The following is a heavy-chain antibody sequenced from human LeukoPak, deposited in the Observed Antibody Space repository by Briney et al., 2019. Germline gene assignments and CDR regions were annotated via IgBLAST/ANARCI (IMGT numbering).Heavy chain of an antibody. D-gene: IGHD2-21*02. Sequence: GASVKVSCKASGYTFTGYYMHWVRQAPGQGLEWMGGIIPIFGTANYAQKFQGRVTITADKSTSTAYMELSSLRSEDTAVYYCARDAGDCGGDCAYYYYMDVWGKGTTVTVSS. J-gene: IGHJ6*03. V-gene: IGHV1-69*06. CDR1: GYTFTGYY. CDR2: IIPIFGTA. CDR3: ARDAGDCGGDCAYYYYMDV.